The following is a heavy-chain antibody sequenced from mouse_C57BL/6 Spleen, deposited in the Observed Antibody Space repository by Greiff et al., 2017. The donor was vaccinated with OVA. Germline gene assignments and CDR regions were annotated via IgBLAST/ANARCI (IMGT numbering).Heavy chain of an antibody. CDR1: GYAFSGYW. D-gene: IGHD2-4*01. CDR2: IYPGAGGT. CDR3: ARDDDGGVGWFAY. J-gene: IGHJ3*01. V-gene: IGHV1-80*01. Sequence: VQLQQSGAELVKPGASVKLSCKASGYAFSGYWMNWVKQRPGKGLEWIGLIYPGAGGTNYNGKFKGKATLTADKSSSTAYMQLSSLTADDSAVYCGARDDDGGVGWFAYWGQGTLVTVSS.